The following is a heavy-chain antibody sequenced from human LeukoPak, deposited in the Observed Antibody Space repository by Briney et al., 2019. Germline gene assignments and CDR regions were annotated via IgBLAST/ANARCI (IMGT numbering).Heavy chain of an antibody. CDR2: ISYDGSNK. J-gene: IGHJ4*02. D-gene: IGHD4-17*01. V-gene: IGHV3-30*04. CDR1: GFTFSSYA. CDR3: ARLSTVTTSFDY. Sequence: PGGSLRLSCAASGFTFSSYAMHWVRQAPGKGLEWVAVISYDGSNKYYADSVKGRFTISRDNSKNTLYLQMNSLRAEDTAVYYCARLSTVTTSFDYWGQGTLVTVSS.